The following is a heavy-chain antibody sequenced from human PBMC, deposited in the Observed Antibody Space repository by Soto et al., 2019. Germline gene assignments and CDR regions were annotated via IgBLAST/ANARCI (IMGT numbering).Heavy chain of an antibody. Sequence: PSESLALTCTVSGGSISRYYWSWIRQSPGKGLEWIGYVFYSGSSNYNPSLKSRVTISVDTSKNQFSLKLRSVTAADTSVYYCARGRNDLLTGHYSFDYWGKGTLVTSPQ. J-gene: IGHJ4*02. CDR1: GGSISRYY. CDR3: ARGRNDLLTGHYSFDY. V-gene: IGHV4-59*01. CDR2: VFYSGSS. D-gene: IGHD3-9*01.